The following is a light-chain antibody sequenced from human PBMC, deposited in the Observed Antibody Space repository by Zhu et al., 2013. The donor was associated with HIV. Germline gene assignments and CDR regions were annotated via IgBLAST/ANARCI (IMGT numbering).Light chain of an antibody. V-gene: IGKV1-13*02. Sequence: AIQLTQSPSSLSASVGDRVTITCRASQGISSALAWYQQKPGKAPKLLIYDASSLQSGVPSRFSGSGSGTHFTLTINSLQPEDVGIYWCQQYDGLPYTFGQGTKLDMK. CDR1: QGISSA. CDR3: QQYDGLPYT. CDR2: DAS. J-gene: IGKJ2*01.